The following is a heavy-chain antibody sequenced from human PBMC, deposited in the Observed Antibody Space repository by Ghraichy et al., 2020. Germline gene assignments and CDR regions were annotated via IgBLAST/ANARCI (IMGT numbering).Heavy chain of an antibody. D-gene: IGHD5-18*01. J-gene: IGHJ4*02. V-gene: IGHV3-64D*06. CDR2: ISSNGGST. CDR3: VGGNSYGELAFDY. Sequence: GGSLRLSCSASGFTFSSYAMHWVRQAPGKGLEYVSAISSNGGSTYYADSVKGRFTISRDNSKNTLYLQMSSLRAEDTAVYYCVGGNSYGELAFDYWGQGTLVTVSS. CDR1: GFTFSSYA.